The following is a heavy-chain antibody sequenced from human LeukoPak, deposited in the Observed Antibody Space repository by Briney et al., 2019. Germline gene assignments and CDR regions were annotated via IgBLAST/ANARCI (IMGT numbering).Heavy chain of an antibody. D-gene: IGHD3-22*01. CDR2: IYYSGST. CDR3: ARGRFEIYYDSSGYYYYFDY. CDR1: GGSISSGDYY. J-gene: IGHJ4*02. V-gene: IGHV4-30-4*01. Sequence: ASQTLSLTCTVSGGSISSGDYYWSWIRQPPGKGLEWIGYIYYSGSTYYNPSLKSRVTISVDTSKNQFSLKLSSVTAADTAVYYCARGRFEIYYDSSGYYYYFDYWGQGTLVTVSS.